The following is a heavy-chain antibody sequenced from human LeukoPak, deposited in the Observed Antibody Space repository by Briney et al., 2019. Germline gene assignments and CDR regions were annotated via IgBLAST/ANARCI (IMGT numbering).Heavy chain of an antibody. CDR2: INWNGGST. V-gene: IGHV3-20*04. Sequence: GGSLRLSCAASGFTFDDYGMSWVRQAPGKGLEWVSGINWNGGSTGYADSVKGRFTISRDNAKNSLYLQMNSLRAEDTALYYSARESPYIVVVPAAPFDYWGQGTLVTVSS. D-gene: IGHD2-2*01. CDR3: ARESPYIVVVPAAPFDY. CDR1: GFTFDDYG. J-gene: IGHJ4*02.